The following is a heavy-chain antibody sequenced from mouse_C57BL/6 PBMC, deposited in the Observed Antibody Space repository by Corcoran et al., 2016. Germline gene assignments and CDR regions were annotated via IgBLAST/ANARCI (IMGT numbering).Heavy chain of an antibody. CDR1: GYTFTDYY. CDR2: INPNNGGT. Sequence: EVKLQQSGPELVKPGASVKISCKASGYTFTDYYMNWVKQSHGKSLEWIGDINPNNGGTSYNQKFKGKATLTVDKSSSTAYMELRSLTSEDSAVYYCASPGKTGDYWGQGTTLTVSS. V-gene: IGHV1-26*01. CDR3: ASPGKTGDY. J-gene: IGHJ2*01.